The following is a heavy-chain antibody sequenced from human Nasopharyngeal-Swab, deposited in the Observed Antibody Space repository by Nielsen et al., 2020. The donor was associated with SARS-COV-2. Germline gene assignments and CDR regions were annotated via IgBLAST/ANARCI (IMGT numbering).Heavy chain of an antibody. CDR2: IYYSGST. D-gene: IGHD6-19*01. CDR3: ASLEGITVAGTLIDY. V-gene: IGHV4-39*01. J-gene: IGHJ4*02. CDR1: GGSISSSSYY. Sequence: GSLRLSCTVSGGSISSSSYYWGWIRQPPGKGLEWLGSIYYSGSTYYNPSLKSRVTISVDTSKNQFSLKLSSVTAADTAVYYCASLEGITVAGTLIDYWGQGTLVTVSS.